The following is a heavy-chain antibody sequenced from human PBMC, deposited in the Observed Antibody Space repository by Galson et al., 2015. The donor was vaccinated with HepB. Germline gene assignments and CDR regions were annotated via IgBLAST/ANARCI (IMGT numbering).Heavy chain of an antibody. J-gene: IGHJ4*02. CDR2: INPSGGRT. V-gene: IGHV1-46*04. Sequence: SCKASGYTFTSFYIHWVRQAPGQGLECVGIINPSGGRTHYAQKLQGRITVTGDTSTTTVYMELSSLRSEDTAVYYCARDQGFGIKNWGQGALVTVSS. CDR1: GYTFTSFY. CDR3: ARDQGFGIKN. D-gene: IGHD1-14*01.